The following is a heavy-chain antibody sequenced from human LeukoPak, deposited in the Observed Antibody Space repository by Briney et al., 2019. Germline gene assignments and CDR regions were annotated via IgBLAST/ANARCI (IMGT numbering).Heavy chain of an antibody. Sequence: KPSETLSLTCTVSGGSINSGDYYWSWIRQHPGKGLEWIGYIYYSGTAYYNPSLKSRVTISVDTSKNQFSLKLISVTAADTAVYYCARLPSLLQRPFDSWGQGTLVTVSS. V-gene: IGHV4-31*03. CDR2: IYYSGTA. D-gene: IGHD3-16*02. J-gene: IGHJ4*02. CDR3: ARLPSLLQRPFDS. CDR1: GGSINSGDYY.